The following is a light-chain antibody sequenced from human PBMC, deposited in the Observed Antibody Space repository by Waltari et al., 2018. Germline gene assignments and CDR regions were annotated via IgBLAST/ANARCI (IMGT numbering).Light chain of an antibody. J-gene: IGLJ3*02. CDR1: SSDIGGYQY. CDR2: EVS. CDR3: ASYTSSGTLV. V-gene: IGLV2-14*01. Sequence: QSALTQPASVSGSPGQSITISCTGTSSDIGGYQYVSWYQQHPGRATKLILYEVSDRPSGISYRFSGSKSGSTASLTIAGLQAEDEGHYYCASYTSSGTLVFGGGTELTVL.